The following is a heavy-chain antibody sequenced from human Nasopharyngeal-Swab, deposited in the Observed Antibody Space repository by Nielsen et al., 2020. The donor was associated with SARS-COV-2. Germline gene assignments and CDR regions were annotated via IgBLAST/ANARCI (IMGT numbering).Heavy chain of an antibody. D-gene: IGHD6-13*01. CDR3: AREASSWLPFDY. CDR2: IMSTGTTI. CDR1: GFIFSNYD. Sequence: GESLKISCRASGFIFSNYDLSWVRQAPGKGLEWVSYIMSTGTTIDYADSVKGRFTISRDNAKNSLYLQMSNLRAEDTAVYYCAREASSWLPFDYWGQGTLVTVSS. J-gene: IGHJ4*02. V-gene: IGHV3-48*03.